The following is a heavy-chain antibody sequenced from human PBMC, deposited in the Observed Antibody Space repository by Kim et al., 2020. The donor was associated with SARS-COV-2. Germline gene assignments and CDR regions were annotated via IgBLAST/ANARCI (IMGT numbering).Heavy chain of an antibody. D-gene: IGHD3-10*01. CDR2: IYYSGST. V-gene: IGHV4-59*13. Sequence: SETLSLTCTVSGGSISSYYWSWIRQPPGKGLEWIGYIYYSGSTNYNPSLKSRVTISVDTSKNQFSLKLSSVTAADTAVYYRARGDSGSRIAGNHAFDIWGQGTMVTVSS. J-gene: IGHJ3*02. CDR3: ARGDSGSRIAGNHAFDI. CDR1: GGSISSYY.